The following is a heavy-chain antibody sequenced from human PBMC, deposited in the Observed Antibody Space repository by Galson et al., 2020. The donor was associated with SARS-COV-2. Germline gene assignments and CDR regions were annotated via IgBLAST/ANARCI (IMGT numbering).Heavy chain of an antibody. Sequence: GGSLRLSCAASGFTFSSYAMNWVRQAPGEGLEWVSAISGSGDTTHYADSVKGRFTISRDNSKNTLYMQMNSVRAEDTAVYYCAKRLYSSSQAETRGMDVGGQGATVIVSS. V-gene: IGHV3-23*01. CDR1: GFTFSSYA. CDR2: ISGSGDTT. CDR3: AKRLYSSSQAETRGMDV. D-gene: IGHD6-13*01. J-gene: IGHJ6*01.